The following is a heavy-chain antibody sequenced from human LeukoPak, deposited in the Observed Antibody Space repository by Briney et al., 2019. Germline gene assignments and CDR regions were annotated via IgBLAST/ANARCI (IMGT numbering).Heavy chain of an antibody. CDR3: ARSTIHPGYSFDY. CDR1: GYTFTGCD. D-gene: IGHD2-21*01. Sequence: ASVKVSCKASGYTFTGCDIKWVRQATGQGLEWMGWMNPNSGNTGYAQKFQGRVTMTRNTSISTAYMELSSLRSEDTAVYYCARSTIHPGYSFDYWGQGTLVTVSS. J-gene: IGHJ4*02. CDR2: MNPNSGNT. V-gene: IGHV1-8*01.